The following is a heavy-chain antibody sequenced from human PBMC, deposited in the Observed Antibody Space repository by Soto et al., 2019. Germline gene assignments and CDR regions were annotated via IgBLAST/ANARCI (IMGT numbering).Heavy chain of an antibody. J-gene: IGHJ5*02. V-gene: IGHV1-18*01. CDR2: IRAYNGDT. CDR1: GYTFTNYG. CDR3: VRDRGTVLASPVSGNTPNWFDT. Sequence: ASVKVSCKASGYTFTNYGISWVRQAPGQGLEWMGWIRAYNGDTKYAENLKGRVPMTTDTSTSTAYMELRSLRSDDTAVYYCVRDRGTVLASPVSGNTPNWFDTWGQGTLVTVSS. D-gene: IGHD1-7*01.